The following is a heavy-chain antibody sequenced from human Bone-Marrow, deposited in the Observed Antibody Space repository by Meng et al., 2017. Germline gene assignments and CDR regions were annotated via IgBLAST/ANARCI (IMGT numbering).Heavy chain of an antibody. CDR3: ARDYGFDY. Sequence: VQLLSVGGDLIQRGELLKCYLSASGSTGSSNYMSWVRQAPGKGLEWVAVIWYDGSNNYYADYVKGRFTISRDNSKNTLYLQMNSLRAEDTAVYYCARDYGFDYWGQGTLVTVSS. J-gene: IGHJ4*02. D-gene: IGHD3-10*01. CDR1: GSTGSSNY. V-gene: IGHV3-33*08. CDR2: IWYDGSNN.